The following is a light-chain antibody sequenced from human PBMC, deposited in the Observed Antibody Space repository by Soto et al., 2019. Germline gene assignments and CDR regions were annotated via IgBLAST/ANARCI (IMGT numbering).Light chain of an antibody. CDR2: DAS. J-gene: IGKJ1*01. CDR1: QSVSGW. Sequence: DILMTQSPATLSASPGDTATVTCRASQSVSGWLAWYQQKLGEAPRLLIYDASALARGVPSRFSGSGSGTKFTLTIASLQPDDFATYYCQQYNTFSWTFGQGTKVDI. V-gene: IGKV1-5*01. CDR3: QQYNTFSWT.